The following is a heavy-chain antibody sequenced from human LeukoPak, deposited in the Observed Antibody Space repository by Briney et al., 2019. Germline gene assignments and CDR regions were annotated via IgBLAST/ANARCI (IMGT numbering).Heavy chain of an antibody. CDR1: GGSFSGYY. CDR3: ARDPVAAAGTAFDY. CDR2: INHSGST. V-gene: IGHV4-34*01. J-gene: IGHJ4*02. D-gene: IGHD6-13*01. Sequence: SETLSLTCAVYGGSFSGYYWSWIRQPPGKGLEWIGEINHSGSTNYNPSLKSRVTISVDRSKSQFSMKLSSVTAADTAVYYCARDPVAAAGTAFDYWGQGTLVTVSS.